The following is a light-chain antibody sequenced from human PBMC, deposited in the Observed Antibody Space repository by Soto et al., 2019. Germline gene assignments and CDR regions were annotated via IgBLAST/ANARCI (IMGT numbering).Light chain of an antibody. J-gene: IGLJ1*01. CDR3: CSYAGGSYV. V-gene: IGLV2-11*01. CDR2: DVN. CDR1: NSDVGGYNY. Sequence: QSMLTQPRSVSGSPGQSVAISCTGTNSDVGGYNYVSWYQEQPGKAPRVMIYDVNKRPSGVPDRFSGSKSGNTASLTISGPQAEDEADYYCCSYAGGSYVFGTGT.